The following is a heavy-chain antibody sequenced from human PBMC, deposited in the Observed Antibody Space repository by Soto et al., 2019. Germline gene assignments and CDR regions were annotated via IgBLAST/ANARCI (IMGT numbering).Heavy chain of an antibody. D-gene: IGHD2-2*01. Sequence: ASVKVSCKASGYTFTSHAMHWVRQAPGQRLEWMGWINAGNGNTKYSQKFQGRVTITRDTSASTAYMELSSLRSEDTAVYYCARGGRYCSSASCFDYWGQGTLVTVSS. J-gene: IGHJ4*02. CDR3: ARGGRYCSSASCFDY. CDR1: GYTFTSHA. V-gene: IGHV1-3*01. CDR2: INAGNGNT.